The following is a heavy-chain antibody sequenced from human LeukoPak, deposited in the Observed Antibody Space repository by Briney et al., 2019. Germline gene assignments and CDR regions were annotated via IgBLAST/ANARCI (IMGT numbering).Heavy chain of an antibody. J-gene: IGHJ4*02. Sequence: KSGGSLRLSCAASGFTFSDYYMSWIRQAPGKGLEWVSYISSSGSTIYYADSVKGRFTISRDNSKNTLHLQMNSLRVDDTALYYCVKGTAAYCTGLICYEFDSWGQGTLVTVSS. CDR1: GFTFSDYY. CDR2: ISSSGSTI. CDR3: VKGTAAYCTGLICYEFDS. V-gene: IGHV3-11*01. D-gene: IGHD2-8*02.